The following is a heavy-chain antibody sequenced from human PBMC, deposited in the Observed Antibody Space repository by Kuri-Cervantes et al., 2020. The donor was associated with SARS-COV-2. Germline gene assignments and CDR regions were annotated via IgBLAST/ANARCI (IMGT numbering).Heavy chain of an antibody. J-gene: IGHJ4*02. CDR2: IYYSGST. CDR1: GGSISSSSYY. V-gene: IGHV4-39*02. Sequence: SETLSLTCTVSGGSISSSSYYWGWIRQPPGKGLEWIGSIYYSGSTYYNPSLKSRVTISVDTSKNQFSLKLSSVTAADTAVYYCARDDKTFWSGLFDYWGQGTLVTVSS. D-gene: IGHD3-3*01. CDR3: ARDDKTFWSGLFDY.